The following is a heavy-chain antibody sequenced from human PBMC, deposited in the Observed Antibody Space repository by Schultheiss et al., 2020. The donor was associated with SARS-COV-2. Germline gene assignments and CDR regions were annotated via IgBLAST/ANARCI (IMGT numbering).Heavy chain of an antibody. CDR1: GGSFSGYY. V-gene: IGHV4-59*12. CDR3: ANTGYYYGSGSYYNKGWFDP. J-gene: IGHJ5*02. CDR2: IYYSGST. Sequence: SETLSLTCAVYGGSFSGYYWSWIRQPPGKGLEWIGYIYYSGSTNYNPSLKSRVTISVDTSKNQFSLKLSSVTAADTAVYYCANTGYYYGSGSYYNKGWFDPWGQGTLVTVSS. D-gene: IGHD3-10*01.